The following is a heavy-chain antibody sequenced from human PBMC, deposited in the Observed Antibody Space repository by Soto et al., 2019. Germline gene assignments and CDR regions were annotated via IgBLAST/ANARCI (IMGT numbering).Heavy chain of an antibody. Sequence: QVQLVQSGAEVKKPGSSVKVSCKASGGTFSSYAISWVRQAPGQGLEWMGGIIPIFGTAKYAQKFQCRVTITANEPTRRAYMDLSSLRSEDPAVYYCAREYYDILTGLDYRGQGTLVTLSS. D-gene: IGHD3-9*01. CDR1: GGTFSSYA. CDR3: AREYYDILTGLDY. J-gene: IGHJ4*02. V-gene: IGHV1-69*01. CDR2: IIPIFGTA.